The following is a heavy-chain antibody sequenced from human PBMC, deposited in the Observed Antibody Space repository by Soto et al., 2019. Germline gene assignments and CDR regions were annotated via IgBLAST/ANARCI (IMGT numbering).Heavy chain of an antibody. V-gene: IGHV4-4*02. CDR2: NYLTGNT. CDR3: ACAARSSPFDF. Sequence: VQLQESGPGLVEPAGTLSLTCSASSGSIGSGIWWNWLRQPPGKGLEWMGENYLTGNTNYHPALKSRLTLSVAESKNQFSLRLSSVTAADTAVYYCACAARSSPFDFWGRGTLVTVSS. J-gene: IGHJ4*02. D-gene: IGHD6-6*01. CDR1: SGSIGSGIW.